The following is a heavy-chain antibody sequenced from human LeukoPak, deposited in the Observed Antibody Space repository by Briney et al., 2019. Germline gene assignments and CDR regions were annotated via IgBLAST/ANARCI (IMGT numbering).Heavy chain of an antibody. Sequence: SGTLSLTCTVSGDSVSSNSFYWGWIRQPPGKGLEWIGTIYYIGNTYYNPSLKSRVTISVDTSKNQFSLRLYSVAAADTAVYYCARQPIGGIDHWGQGTLVTVSS. V-gene: IGHV4-39*07. CDR3: ARQPIGGIDH. CDR2: IYYIGNT. CDR1: GDSVSSNSFY. D-gene: IGHD3-16*01. J-gene: IGHJ4*02.